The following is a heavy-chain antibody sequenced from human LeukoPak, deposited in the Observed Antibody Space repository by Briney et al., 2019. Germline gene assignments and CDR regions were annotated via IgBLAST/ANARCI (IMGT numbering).Heavy chain of an antibody. CDR3: ARDPQDYGGRD. Sequence: GGSLRLSCAVSGFTFSNAWMSWVRQAPGKGLEWVAVVYWGITTFYADSVKGRFIISKGNSKNTVYLQMNSLRAEDTAVYYCARDPQDYGGRDWGQGTLVTVSS. D-gene: IGHD4-17*01. CDR2: VYWGITT. V-gene: IGHV3-53*01. J-gene: IGHJ4*02. CDR1: GFTFSNAW.